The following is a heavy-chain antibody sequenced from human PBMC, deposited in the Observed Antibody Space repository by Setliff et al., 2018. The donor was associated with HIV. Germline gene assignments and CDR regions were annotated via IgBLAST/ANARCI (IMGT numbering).Heavy chain of an antibody. D-gene: IGHD6-13*01. Sequence: PGGSLRLSCAASGFSFSSYGMHWVRQAPGKGLEWVAALSGSGGSTYYADSVKGRFTISRDNSKNTLYLQMNSLRVDDRAVYYCAKAPLTIVATGGEDCWGQGTMVTVSS. CDR1: GFSFSSYG. CDR3: AKAPLTIVATGGEDC. J-gene: IGHJ3*01. CDR2: LSGSGGST. V-gene: IGHV3-23*01.